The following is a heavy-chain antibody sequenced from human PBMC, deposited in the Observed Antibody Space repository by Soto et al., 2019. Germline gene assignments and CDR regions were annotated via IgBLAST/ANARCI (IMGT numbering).Heavy chain of an antibody. V-gene: IGHV3-30*18. J-gene: IGHJ5*02. D-gene: IGHD6-19*01. CDR2: TSSDGSSK. CDR1: GFIFSTYG. CDR3: AKDLYGSGWYNYFDP. Sequence: QVQLVESGGGVVLPGKSLRLSCAASGFIFSTYGMHWVRQAPGKGLEWVTMTSSDGSSKYYVDSVKGRFTISRDNSRNTLYLQMNSLRPEDTAVYYCAKDLYGSGWYNYFDPWGQGTLVTVSS.